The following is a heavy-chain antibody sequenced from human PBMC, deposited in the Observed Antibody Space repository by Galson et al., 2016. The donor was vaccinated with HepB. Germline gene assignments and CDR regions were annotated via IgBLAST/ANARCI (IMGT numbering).Heavy chain of an antibody. V-gene: IGHV3-23*01. CDR1: GFSFSTSG. CDR2: ITGSGATT. Sequence: SLRLSCAASGFSFSTSGMSWVRQTPGRGLEWVSGITGSGATTHYADSVKGRFTISRDSSKNTLYLDMNNLRAGDTAVYYCGKHGGFDYWGQGALVTVSS. CDR3: GKHGGFDY. J-gene: IGHJ4*02. D-gene: IGHD3-16*01.